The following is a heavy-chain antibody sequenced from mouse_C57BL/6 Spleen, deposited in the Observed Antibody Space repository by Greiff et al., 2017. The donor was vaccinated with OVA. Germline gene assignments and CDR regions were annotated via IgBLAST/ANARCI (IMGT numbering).Heavy chain of an antibody. CDR3: ARYPAFYAMDY. CDR2: IRNKANGYTT. CDR1: GFTFTDYY. J-gene: IGHJ4*01. Sequence: EVQLVESGGGLVQPGGSLSLSCAASGFTFTDYYMSWVRQPPGKALEWLGFIRNKANGYTTEYSASVKGRFTISRDNSQSILYLQMNALRAEDSATYYCARYPAFYAMDYWGQGTSVTVSS. V-gene: IGHV7-3*01.